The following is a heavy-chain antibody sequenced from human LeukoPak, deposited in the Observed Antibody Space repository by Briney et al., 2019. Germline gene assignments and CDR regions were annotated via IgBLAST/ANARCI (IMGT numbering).Heavy chain of an antibody. Sequence: SETLSPTCTVSGYSISSGNYWGWIRQPPGKGLEWIGNIYHSGTTYYNPSLKSRVTISVDTSNNQFSLKLSSVTAADTAMYYCARGYGGNVDYWGQGTLVTVSS. D-gene: IGHD4-23*01. CDR1: GYSISSGNY. CDR3: ARGYGGNVDY. J-gene: IGHJ4*02. V-gene: IGHV4-38-2*02. CDR2: IYHSGTT.